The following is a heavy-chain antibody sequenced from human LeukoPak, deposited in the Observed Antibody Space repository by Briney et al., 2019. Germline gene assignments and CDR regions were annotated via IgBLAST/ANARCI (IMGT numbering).Heavy chain of an antibody. CDR2: IYNIGGT. D-gene: IGHD6-19*01. V-gene: IGHV4-59*02. J-gene: IGHJ4*02. CDR1: GGSVSRDY. Sequence: SETLSLTCSVSGGSVSRDYWSWIRQPPGKRLEWLGYIYNIGGTNYNPSLKSRVSISVDTSKNQFSLMLTSVTAADTAVYYCAREAVAGTLDYWGQGTLVTVSS. CDR3: AREAVAGTLDY.